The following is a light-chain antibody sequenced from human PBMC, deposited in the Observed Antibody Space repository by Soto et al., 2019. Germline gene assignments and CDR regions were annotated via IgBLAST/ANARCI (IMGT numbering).Light chain of an antibody. CDR2: EVS. CDR1: SSDVGGYNY. CDR3: SSYAGSLYV. Sequence: QSALSQPPSASGSPAQSVTISCTGTSSDVGGYNYVSWYQQHPGKAPKLMIFEVSKRPPGVPDRFSGSKSGNTASLTVSGLQAEDEADYYCSSYAGSLYVFGTGTKVTVL. V-gene: IGLV2-8*01. J-gene: IGLJ1*01.